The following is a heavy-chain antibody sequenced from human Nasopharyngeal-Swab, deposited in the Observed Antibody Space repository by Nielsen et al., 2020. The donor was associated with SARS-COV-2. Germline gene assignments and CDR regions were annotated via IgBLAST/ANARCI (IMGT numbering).Heavy chain of an antibody. Sequence: GGSLRLSCAASGITLSNYWIHWVRQTQGKERGWVSRINTDASRTSYADSVKGRFTISRDNAKNTVYLQMNSLRGEDTAVYYCTRVDVHDAFDMWGQGTMVTVSS. CDR1: GITLSNYW. J-gene: IGHJ3*02. CDR2: INTDASRT. D-gene: IGHD3-16*01. CDR3: TRVDVHDAFDM. V-gene: IGHV3-74*01.